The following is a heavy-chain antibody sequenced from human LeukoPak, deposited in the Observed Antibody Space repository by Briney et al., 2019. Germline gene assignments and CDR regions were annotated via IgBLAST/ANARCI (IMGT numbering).Heavy chain of an antibody. D-gene: IGHD3-10*01. Sequence: GGSLRLSCAASGFTFDDYGMSWVRQAPGKGLEWVSGINWNGGSTGYADSVKGRFTISRDNAKNSLYLQMNSLRAEDTAVYYCARAGFTFSDYFGSFFDYWGQGTLVTVST. CDR2: INWNGGST. V-gene: IGHV3-20*04. CDR3: ARAGFTFSDYFGSFFDY. J-gene: IGHJ4*02. CDR1: GFTFDDYG.